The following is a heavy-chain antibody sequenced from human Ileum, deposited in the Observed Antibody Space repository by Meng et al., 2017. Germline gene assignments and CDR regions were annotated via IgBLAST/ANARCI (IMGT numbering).Heavy chain of an antibody. CDR1: GFTFSSYA. V-gene: IGHV3-30*07. J-gene: IGHJ4*02. Sequence: QVQLVESGVGVVQPGRSLRLSCAASGFTFSSYAMHWVRQAPGKGLEWVAVISYDGSNKYYADSVKGRFTISRDNSKNTLYLQLTSLTAEDTAVYYCARDPGREGPIDYWGQGTLVTVSS. D-gene: IGHD1-26*01. CDR2: ISYDGSNK. CDR3: ARDPGREGPIDY.